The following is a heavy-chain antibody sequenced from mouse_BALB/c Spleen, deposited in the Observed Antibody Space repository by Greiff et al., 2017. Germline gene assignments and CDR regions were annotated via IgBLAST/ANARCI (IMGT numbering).Heavy chain of an antibody. CDR3: ARGTDRATAFAY. Sequence: VQLQQSGPELVKPGASVKIPCKASGYTFTDYNMDWVKQSHGKSLEWIGDINPNNGGTIYNQKFKGKATLTVDKSSSTAYMELRSLTSEDTAVYYCARGTDRATAFAYWGQGGLGTVSA. CDR2: INPNNGGT. V-gene: IGHV1-18*01. D-gene: IGHD3-2*01. J-gene: IGHJ3*01. CDR1: GYTFTDYN.